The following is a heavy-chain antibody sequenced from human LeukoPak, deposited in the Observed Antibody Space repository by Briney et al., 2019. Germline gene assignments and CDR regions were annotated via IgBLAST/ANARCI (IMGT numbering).Heavy chain of an antibody. V-gene: IGHV3-43*02. J-gene: IGHJ4*02. CDR1: GFTCDDYA. CDR3: AKWGYTGYSNYYFDY. Sequence: GGSLRLSCAASGFTCDDYAMHWVRQAPGKGLEWVSLISGDGGSTYYADSVKGRFTISRDNSKNSLYLQMNSLRTEDTALYYCAKWGYTGYSNYYFDYGGQGTLVTVSS. D-gene: IGHD4-11*01. CDR2: ISGDGGST.